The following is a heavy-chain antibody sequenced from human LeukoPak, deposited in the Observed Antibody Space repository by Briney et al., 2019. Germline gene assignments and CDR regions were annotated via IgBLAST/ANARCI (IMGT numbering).Heavy chain of an antibody. D-gene: IGHD3-10*01. J-gene: IGHJ5*02. CDR2: ISGSGGKT. CDR3: AKSRGGSFPGGFDP. V-gene: IGHV3-23*01. Sequence: PGGSLRLSCAASGFTFSSYWMSWVRQAPGKGLEWVSGISGSGGKTYYADSVKGRFTISRDNSKNTLYLQMNSLRVEDTAIYYCAKSRGGSFPGGFDPWGHGTLVTISS. CDR1: GFTFSSYW.